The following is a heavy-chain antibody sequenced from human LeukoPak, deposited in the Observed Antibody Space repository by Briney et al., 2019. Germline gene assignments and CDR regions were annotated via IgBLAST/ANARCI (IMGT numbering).Heavy chain of an antibody. V-gene: IGHV3-53*05. CDR1: GVTVGNNY. D-gene: IGHD1-26*01. Sequence: GGSLRLSCAASGVTVGNNYMSWVRQPPGKGLGWISVIYSDGSTYYADSVKGRFTISRDSSENTLYLQMNSLRAEDTAVYYCARDPGGGPTHGFWGQGTLVTVSS. CDR2: IYSDGST. CDR3: ARDPGGGPTHGF. J-gene: IGHJ4*02.